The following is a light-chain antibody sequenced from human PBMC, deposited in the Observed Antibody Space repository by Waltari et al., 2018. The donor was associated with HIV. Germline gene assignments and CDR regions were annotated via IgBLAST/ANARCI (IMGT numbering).Light chain of an antibody. CDR2: DVT. CDR3: SSYVGSSTSWL. Sequence: QSALTQPASVSGSPGQLIVISCTGTSDDVGYYNYVSWYQQHPGKVPKLVIYDVTSRPSGVSNRLSGSKSGNTASLTISGLRADDEADYYCSSYVGSSTSWLFGGGTKLTV. CDR1: SDDVGYYNY. V-gene: IGLV2-14*03. J-gene: IGLJ3*02.